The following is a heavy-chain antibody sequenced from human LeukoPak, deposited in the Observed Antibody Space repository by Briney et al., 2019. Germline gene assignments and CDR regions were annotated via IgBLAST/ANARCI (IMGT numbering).Heavy chain of an antibody. CDR2: IYCSGST. Sequence: SETLSLTCTASAGSISSYYWSWIRQPPGKGLEWIGYIYCSGSTNYNPSLKSRVTISVDTSKNQFSLKLSSVTAADTAVYYCAGGSIAAPHRGWFDPWGQGTLVTVSS. V-gene: IGHV4-59*01. D-gene: IGHD6-13*01. CDR3: AGGSIAAPHRGWFDP. J-gene: IGHJ5*02. CDR1: AGSISSYY.